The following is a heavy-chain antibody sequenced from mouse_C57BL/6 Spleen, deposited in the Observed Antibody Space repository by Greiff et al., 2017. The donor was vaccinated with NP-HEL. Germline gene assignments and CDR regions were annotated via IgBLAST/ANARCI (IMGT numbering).Heavy chain of an antibody. J-gene: IGHJ4*01. CDR2: ISSGGSYT. CDR3: ARQGGYLYAMDY. V-gene: IGHV5-6*01. D-gene: IGHD3-1*01. CDR1: GFTFSSYG. Sequence: EVKLMESGGDLVKPGGSLKLSCAASGFTFSSYGMSWVRQTPDKRLEWVATISSGGSYTYYPDSVKGRFTISRDNAKNTLYLQMSSLKSEDTAMYYCARQGGYLYAMDYWGQGTSVTVSS.